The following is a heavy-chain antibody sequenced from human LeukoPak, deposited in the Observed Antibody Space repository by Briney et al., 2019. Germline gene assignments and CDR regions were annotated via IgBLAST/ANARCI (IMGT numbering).Heavy chain of an antibody. CDR1: GGSISSSSHY. J-gene: IGHJ6*02. CDR3: ARHDCATTSCLYFYGMDV. D-gene: IGHD2-2*01. CDR2: LYYSGST. V-gene: IGHV4-39*01. Sequence: SETLSLTCTVSGGSISSSSHYWGWIRQPPGKGPEWIGSLYYSGSTYYNPSLKSRVTISVDTSKNQLSLKLSSVTATDTAVYYCARHDCATTSCLYFYGMDVWGQGTTVTVSS.